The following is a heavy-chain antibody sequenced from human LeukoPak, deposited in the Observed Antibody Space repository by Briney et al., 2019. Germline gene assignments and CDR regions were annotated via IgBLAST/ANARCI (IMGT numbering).Heavy chain of an antibody. D-gene: IGHD3-3*01. CDR3: ARDNHDFWSGLDY. J-gene: IGHJ4*02. V-gene: IGHV3-33*01. Sequence: AGGSLRLSCAASGFTFSSYGMHWVRQAPGKGLEWVAVIWYDGSNKYHADSVKGRFTISRDNSKNTLYLQMNSLRAEDTAVYYCARDNHDFWSGLDYWGQGTLVTVSS. CDR2: IWYDGSNK. CDR1: GFTFSSYG.